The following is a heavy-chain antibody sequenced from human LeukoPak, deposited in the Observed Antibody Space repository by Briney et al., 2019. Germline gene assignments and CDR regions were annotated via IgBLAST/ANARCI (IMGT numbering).Heavy chain of an antibody. Sequence: ASVKVSCKASGYTFTSYGISWVRQAPGQGLEWMGWISAYNGNTNYAQKLQGRVTMTTDTSTSTAYMELRSLRSDDTAVYHCARDYYDSSGYSYYYYYMDVWGKGTTVTVSS. CDR1: GYTFTSYG. CDR3: ARDYYDSSGYSYYYYYMDV. J-gene: IGHJ6*03. CDR2: ISAYNGNT. D-gene: IGHD3-22*01. V-gene: IGHV1-18*01.